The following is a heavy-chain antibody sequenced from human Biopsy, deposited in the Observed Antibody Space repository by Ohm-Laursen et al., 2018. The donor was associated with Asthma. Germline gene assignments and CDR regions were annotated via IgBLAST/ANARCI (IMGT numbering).Heavy chain of an antibody. CDR2: VFWSGST. D-gene: IGHD4-17*01. Sequence: SDTLSLTCRVSGGYTGSSDHHWAWIRQAPGKGLEWIGFVFWSGSTHYSRSLERRVSISIDTATNEFSMELWSVTPADTAVYFCARVVSYGDIYFGIGVWGPGNTVVVS. CDR1: GGYTGSSDHH. CDR3: ARVVSYGDIYFGIGV. J-gene: IGHJ6*02. V-gene: IGHV4-30-4*02.